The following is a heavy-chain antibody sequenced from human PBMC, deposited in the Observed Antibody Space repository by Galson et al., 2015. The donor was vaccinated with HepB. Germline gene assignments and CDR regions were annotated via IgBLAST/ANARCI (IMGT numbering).Heavy chain of an antibody. J-gene: IGHJ4*02. CDR1: GFTFSTYG. D-gene: IGHD1-7*01. CDR2: IWYDGTNE. CDR3: ARDLGDSRNYGALDY. Sequence: SLRLSCAASGFTFSTYGMHWVRQAPGKGLEWVAVIWYDGTNEYYADSVKGRFTISRDNSKNTLYVQMNSLRAEDTAVYYCARDLGDSRNYGALDYWGQGTLVTVSS. V-gene: IGHV3-33*01.